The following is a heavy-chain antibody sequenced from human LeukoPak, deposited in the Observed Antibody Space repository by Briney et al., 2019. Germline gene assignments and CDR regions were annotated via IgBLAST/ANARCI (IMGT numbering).Heavy chain of an antibody. CDR2: IIPIFGTA. CDR3: ARLTFRYCSGGSCSQFDY. D-gene: IGHD2-15*01. Sequence: SVKVSCXASGGTFSSYAISWVRQAPGQGLELMGGIIPIFGTANYAQKFQGRVTITADESTSTAYMELSSLRSEDTAVYYCARLTFRYCSGGSCSQFDYWGQGTLVTVSS. CDR1: GGTFSSYA. V-gene: IGHV1-69*13. J-gene: IGHJ4*02.